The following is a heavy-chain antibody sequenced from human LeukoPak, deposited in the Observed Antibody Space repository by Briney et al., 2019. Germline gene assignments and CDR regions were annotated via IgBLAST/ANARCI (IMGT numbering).Heavy chain of an antibody. CDR2: IYYSGNT. D-gene: IGHD3-3*01. J-gene: IGHJ4*02. V-gene: IGHV4-39*01. CDR3: ASLHSEWHGVFDY. Sequence: SETLSLTCTVSGASISSISYFWGWIRQPPGKGLEWIGSIYYSGNTYYNPSLKSRVTISLDPSKNQFSLNLSSMTAADTAVYYCASLHSEWHGVFDYWGQGTLVTASS. CDR1: GASISSISYF.